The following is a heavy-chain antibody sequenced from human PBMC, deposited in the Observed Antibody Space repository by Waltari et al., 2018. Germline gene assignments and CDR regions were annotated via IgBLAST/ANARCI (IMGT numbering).Heavy chain of an antibody. D-gene: IGHD6-19*01. Sequence: QVQLQESGPGLVKPSETLSLTCAVSGYSISSGYYWGWIRQPPGKGLEWIGSIYHSGSTYYNPSLKSRVTISVDTSKNQFSLKLSSVTAADTAVYYCASSVAGTLYYFDYWGQGTLVTVSS. CDR1: GYSISSGYY. J-gene: IGHJ4*02. V-gene: IGHV4-38-2*01. CDR2: IYHSGST. CDR3: ASSVAGTLYYFDY.